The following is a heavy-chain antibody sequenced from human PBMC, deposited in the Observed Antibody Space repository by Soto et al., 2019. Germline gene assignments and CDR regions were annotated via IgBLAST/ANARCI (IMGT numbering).Heavy chain of an antibody. V-gene: IGHV3-30*18. Sequence: GGSLRLSCAASGFTFSSYGMHWVRQAPGKGLEWVAVISYDGSNKYYADSVKGRFTISRDNSKNTLYLQMNSLRAEDTAVYYCAKGPGTSGYYYYYMDVWGKGTTVPVSS. CDR1: GFTFSSYG. CDR3: AKGPGTSGYYYYYMDV. D-gene: IGHD3-10*01. J-gene: IGHJ6*03. CDR2: ISYDGSNK.